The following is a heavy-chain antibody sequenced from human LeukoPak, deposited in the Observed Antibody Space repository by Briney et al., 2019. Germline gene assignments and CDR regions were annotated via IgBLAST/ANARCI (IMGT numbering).Heavy chain of an antibody. V-gene: IGHV1-69*06. CDR1: GGNFSSYE. J-gene: IGHJ5*02. D-gene: IGHD6-19*01. CDR2: FIPMFGTA. CDR3: ARPISSGWFDT. Sequence: GASVKVSCKASGGNFSSYEINWVRQGPGQGLERMGGFIPMFGTASYAQKFQGRVTITADKFPRAAYMELIGLRSEDTAVYYCARPISSGWFDTWGQGTLVTVSS.